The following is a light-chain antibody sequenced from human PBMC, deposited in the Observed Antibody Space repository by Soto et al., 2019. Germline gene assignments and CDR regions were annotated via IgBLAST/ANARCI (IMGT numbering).Light chain of an antibody. V-gene: IGLV2-14*01. CDR2: DVS. J-gene: IGLJ2*01. Sequence: QSVLTQPASVSGSPGQSITISCTGTSSDVGGYNFVSWYQQHPGKAPKLMIYDVSNRPSGVSNRFSGSKSGNTASLTISGLQAEDEADYYCCSYTSSSTLLIGGGTKLTVL. CDR1: SSDVGGYNF. CDR3: CSYTSSSTLL.